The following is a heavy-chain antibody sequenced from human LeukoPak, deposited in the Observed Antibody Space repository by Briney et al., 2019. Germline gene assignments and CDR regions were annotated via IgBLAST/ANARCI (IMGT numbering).Heavy chain of an antibody. D-gene: IGHD3-22*01. J-gene: IGHJ4*02. Sequence: TGGSLRLSCAASGFTFSIYAMSWVRQAPGKGLQWVSSITSSGDGTYYADSVKGRFTISRDNSENMLYLQMNSLRVEDTAVYICAKDRPNYYGSNGHYYRRDGDYWGQGTLVTVSS. V-gene: IGHV3-23*01. CDR2: ITSSGDGT. CDR3: AKDRPNYYGSNGHYYRRDGDY. CDR1: GFTFSIYA.